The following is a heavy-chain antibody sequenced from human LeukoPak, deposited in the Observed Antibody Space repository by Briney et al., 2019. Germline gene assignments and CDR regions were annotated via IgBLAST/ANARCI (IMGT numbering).Heavy chain of an antibody. J-gene: IGHJ5*02. V-gene: IGHV1-2*02. CDR1: GYTFTGYY. D-gene: IGHD2-2*01. Sequence: ASVKVSCKASGYTFTGYYMHWVRQAPGQGLEWMGWINPNSGGTNYAQKFQGRVTMTRDTSISTAYMEPSRLRSDDTAVYYCARDIVVVPAADRGWFDPWGQGTLVTVSS. CDR3: ARDIVVVPAADRGWFDP. CDR2: INPNSGGT.